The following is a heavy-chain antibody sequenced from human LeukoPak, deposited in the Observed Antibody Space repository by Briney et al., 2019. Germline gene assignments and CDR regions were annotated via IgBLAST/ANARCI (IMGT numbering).Heavy chain of an antibody. V-gene: IGHV1-58*02. D-gene: IGHD2-2*01. CDR1: GFTFTSSA. Sequence: SVKVSCKASGFTFTSSAMQWVRQARGQRLEWIGWIVVGSGNTNYAQKFQERVTITRDMSTSTAYMELSSLRSEDTAVYYCAAAGGPCSSTSCYEGGYYYYYMDVWGKGTTVTVSS. J-gene: IGHJ6*03. CDR3: AAAGGPCSSTSCYEGGYYYYYMDV. CDR2: IVVGSGNT.